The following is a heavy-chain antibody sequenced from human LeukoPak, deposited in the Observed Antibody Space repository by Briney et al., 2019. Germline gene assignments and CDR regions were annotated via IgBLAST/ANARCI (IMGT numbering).Heavy chain of an antibody. D-gene: IGHD6-13*01. CDR3: AQGLYSSSWPH. J-gene: IGHJ4*02. CDR2: IYYSGST. CDR1: GGSISSYY. V-gene: IGHV4-59*01. Sequence: SETLSLTCTVSGGSISSYYWSWIRQPPGKGLEWIGYIYYSGSTNYNPSLKSRVTISVDTSKNQFSLKLSSVTAADTAVYYCAQGLYSSSWPHWGQGTPVTVSP.